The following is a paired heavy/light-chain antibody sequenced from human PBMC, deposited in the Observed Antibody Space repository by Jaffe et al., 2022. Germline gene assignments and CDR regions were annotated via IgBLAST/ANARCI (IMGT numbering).Heavy chain of an antibody. CDR2: INWNGNRT. CDR1: GFNFDDRA. J-gene: IGHJ4*02. CDR3: ARGRGSEAWSFDY. V-gene: IGHV3-43D*04. Sequence: EVQLVESGGVVAQPGGSLRVSCAASGFNFDDRAMHWVRQAPGKGLEWVSLINWNGNRTYYADSVKGRFTISRDNSKNSLYLEMKSLRPEDSALYYCARGRGSEAWSFDYWGQGTLVTVSS. D-gene: IGHD2-15*01.
Light chain of an antibody. V-gene: IGKV2-29*02. CDR2: EVS. CDR3: MQSTHLPT. Sequence: VVMTQTPLSLSVGPGQPASISCKSSQPLLNSAGWTFLYWYVQKPGQSPQLLIYEVSRRFSGVPDRFSGSGSGTDFTLKISRVEAEDVGVYYCMQSTHLPTFGQGTRLEIK. CDR1: QPLLNSAGWTF. J-gene: IGKJ5*01.